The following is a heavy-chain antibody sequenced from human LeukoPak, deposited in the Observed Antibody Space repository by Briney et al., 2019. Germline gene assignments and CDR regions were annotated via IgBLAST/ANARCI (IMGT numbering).Heavy chain of an antibody. Sequence: PGGSLRLSCAASGFTFNTYWMHWVRQAPGKGLVWVARVNREGTTTAYADSVKGRFIISRDNSKNTLYLQMNNLRAEDTAVYYCARDSDWILFDYWGQGTPVTVS. J-gene: IGHJ4*02. CDR1: GFTFNTYW. CDR2: VNREGTTT. D-gene: IGHD2-2*03. CDR3: ARDSDWILFDY. V-gene: IGHV3-74*03.